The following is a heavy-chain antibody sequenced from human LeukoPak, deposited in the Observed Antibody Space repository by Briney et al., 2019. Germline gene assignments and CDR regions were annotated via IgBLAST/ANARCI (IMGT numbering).Heavy chain of an antibody. CDR1: GYTFTSYG. D-gene: IGHD3-10*01. CDR2: ISAYNGNT. Sequence: ASVKVSCKASGYTFTSYGTIWVRQAPGQGLEWMGWISAYNGNTNYAQKLQGRVTMTTDTSTSTAYMELRSLRSDDTAVYYCVRAPPYYYGSGSYLDYWGQGTLVTVSS. J-gene: IGHJ4*02. V-gene: IGHV1-18*01. CDR3: VRAPPYYYGSGSYLDY.